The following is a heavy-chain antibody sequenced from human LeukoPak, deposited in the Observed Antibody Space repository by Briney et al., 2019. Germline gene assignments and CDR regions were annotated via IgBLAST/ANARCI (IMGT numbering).Heavy chain of an antibody. CDR3: ARVIYYGSGSYSINWFDP. V-gene: IGHV4-39*07. CDR1: GGSISSSSYY. J-gene: IGHJ5*02. Sequence: SETLSLTCTVSGGSISSSSYYWGWIRQPPGKGLEWIGEINHSGSTNYNPSLKSRVTISVDTSKNQFSLKLSSVTAADTAVYYCARVIYYGSGSYSINWFDPWGQGTLVTVSS. CDR2: INHSGST. D-gene: IGHD3-10*01.